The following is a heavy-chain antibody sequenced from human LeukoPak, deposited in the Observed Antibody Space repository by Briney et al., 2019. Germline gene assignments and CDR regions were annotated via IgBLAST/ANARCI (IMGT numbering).Heavy chain of an antibody. D-gene: IGHD3-3*01. CDR1: GFTFTDAW. CDR2: IKSKTDGGTT. CDR3: TSYNFWSGPFFDY. Sequence: GGSLRLSCAASGFTFTDAWMNWVRQAPGKGLEWVGRIKSKTDGGTTDYAAPVKGRFTISRDDSRNTLYLQINSLKTEDTAVYYCTSYNFWSGPFFDYWGQGTLVTVSS. J-gene: IGHJ4*02. V-gene: IGHV3-15*01.